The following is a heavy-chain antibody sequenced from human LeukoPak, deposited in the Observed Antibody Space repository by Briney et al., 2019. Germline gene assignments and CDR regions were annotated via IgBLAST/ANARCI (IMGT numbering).Heavy chain of an antibody. V-gene: IGHV1-8*02. CDR1: GYTFTSYD. J-gene: IGHJ4*02. CDR2: MNPNSGNT. Sequence: ASVKVSCKASGYTFTSYDINWVRQGTGQGLEWMGCMNPNSGNTGYAQKFQGRVTMTRDMSTSTVYMELSSLRSGDTAVYYCAREAVRTRIDYWGQGTLVTVSS. CDR3: AREAVRTRIDY. D-gene: IGHD4-17*01.